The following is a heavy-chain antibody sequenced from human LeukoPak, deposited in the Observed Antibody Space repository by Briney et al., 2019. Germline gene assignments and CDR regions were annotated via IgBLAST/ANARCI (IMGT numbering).Heavy chain of an antibody. J-gene: IGHJ4*02. V-gene: IGHV1-69*13. CDR3: ARSRGGSGSYYSLDY. D-gene: IGHD3-10*01. Sequence: GASVKVSCKASGGTFSSYAISWVRQAPGQGLEWMGRIIPIFGTANYAQKFQGRVTITADESTSTAYMELSSLRSEDTAVYYCARSRGGSGSYYSLDYWGQGTLVTVSS. CDR1: GGTFSSYA. CDR2: IIPIFGTA.